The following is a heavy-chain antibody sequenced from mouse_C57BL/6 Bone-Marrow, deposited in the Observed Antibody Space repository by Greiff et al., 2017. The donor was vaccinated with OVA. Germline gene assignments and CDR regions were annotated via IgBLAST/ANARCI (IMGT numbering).Heavy chain of an antibody. CDR3: ARDCDGYSLDAMDY. Sequence: EVQLVESGPGLVKPSQSLSLTCSVTGYSITSGYYWNWIRQFPGNKLEWMGYISYDGSNNYNPSLKNRISITRDTSKNQFFLKLNSVTTEDTATYYCARDCDGYSLDAMDYWGQGTSVTVSS. D-gene: IGHD2-3*01. J-gene: IGHJ4*01. CDR2: ISYDGSN. V-gene: IGHV3-6*01. CDR1: GYSITSGYY.